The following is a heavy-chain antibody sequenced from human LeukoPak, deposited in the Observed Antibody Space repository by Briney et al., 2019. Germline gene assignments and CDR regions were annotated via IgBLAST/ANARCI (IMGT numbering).Heavy chain of an antibody. V-gene: IGHV1-8*02. D-gene: IGHD1-26*01. CDR1: GYTFTGYY. Sequence: ASVKVSCKASGYTFTGYYMHWVRQAPGQGLEWMGWMSPNSGNTGYAQKFQGRVTMTSNTSISTAYMELSSLRSEDTAVYYCARVSGSYDSFDYWGQGTLATVSS. J-gene: IGHJ4*02. CDR3: ARVSGSYDSFDY. CDR2: MSPNSGNT.